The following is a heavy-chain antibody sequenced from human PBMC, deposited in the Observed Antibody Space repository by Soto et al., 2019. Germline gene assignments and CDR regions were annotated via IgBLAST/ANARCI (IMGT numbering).Heavy chain of an antibody. Sequence: ASVKVSCKASGYTFTGYYMHWVRQTPGQGLEWMGWINPNSGGTNYAQKFQGRVTMTRDTSISTAYMELSRLRSDDTAVYYCARVGGRGYYYYYGMDVWGQGTTVTVSS. CDR3: ARVGGRGYYYYYGMDV. D-gene: IGHD3-16*01. J-gene: IGHJ6*02. V-gene: IGHV1-2*02. CDR2: INPNSGGT. CDR1: GYTFTGYY.